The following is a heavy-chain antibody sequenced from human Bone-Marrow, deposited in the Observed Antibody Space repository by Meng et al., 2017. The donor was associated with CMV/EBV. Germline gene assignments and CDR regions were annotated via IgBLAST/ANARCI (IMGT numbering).Heavy chain of an antibody. V-gene: IGHV3-33*06. D-gene: IGHD2-21*01. J-gene: IGHJ5*02. Sequence: GGSLRLSCAASGFTFSTYGMHWVRQTPGKGLEWLTVIWYDGSNTYYAGSVKGRFIISRDNSRNTLYLQMNSLRVEDTAVYYCAKDHCGGDCYNSGWFDPWGQGTLVTGSS. CDR3: AKDHCGGDCYNSGWFDP. CDR2: IWYDGSNT. CDR1: GFTFSTYG.